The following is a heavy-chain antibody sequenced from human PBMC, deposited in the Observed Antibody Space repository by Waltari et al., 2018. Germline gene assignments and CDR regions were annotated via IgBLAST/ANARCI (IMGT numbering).Heavy chain of an antibody. CDR1: GYSFTSYW. D-gene: IGHD3-10*01. V-gene: IGHV5-51*01. J-gene: IGHJ6*02. CDR2: IYPGDSDT. CDR3: ARLFPMVRGVIHGMDV. Sequence: EVQLVQSGAEVKKPGESLKISCKGSGYSFTSYWIGWVRQMPGKGLECMGIIYPGDSDTSNSPSFQGQVTISADKSISTAYLQWSSRKASDNAMYYCARLFPMVRGVIHGMDVWGQGTTVTVSS.